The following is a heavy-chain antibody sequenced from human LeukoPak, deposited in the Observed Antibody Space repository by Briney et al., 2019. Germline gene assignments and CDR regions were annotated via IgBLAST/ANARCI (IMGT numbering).Heavy chain of an antibody. D-gene: IGHD2/OR15-2a*01. Sequence: PGGSLRLSCAASGFTFNSYWMHWVRQAPGKGLEWVSVIYSGGSTYYADSVKGRFTISRDNSKNTLYLQMNSLRAEDTAVYYCAREWGYYHWGQGTLVTVSS. V-gene: IGHV3-53*01. CDR3: AREWGYYH. CDR1: GFTFNSYW. CDR2: IYSGGST. J-gene: IGHJ4*02.